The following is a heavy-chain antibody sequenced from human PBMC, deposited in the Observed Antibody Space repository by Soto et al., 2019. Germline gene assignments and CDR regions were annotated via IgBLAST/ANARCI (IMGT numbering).Heavy chain of an antibody. CDR1: GGSISSGGYY. D-gene: IGHD6-6*01. J-gene: IGHJ6*02. Sequence: SETLSLTCTVSGGSISSGGYYWSWIRQHPGKGLEWIGYIYYSGSTYYNPSLKSRVTISVDTSKNQFSLKLSPVTAADTAVYYCARAPSVLYGMDVWGQGTTVTVSS. V-gene: IGHV4-31*03. CDR3: ARAPSVLYGMDV. CDR2: IYYSGST.